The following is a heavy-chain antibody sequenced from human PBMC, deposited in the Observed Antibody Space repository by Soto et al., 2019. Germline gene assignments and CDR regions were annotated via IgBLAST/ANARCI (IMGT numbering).Heavy chain of an antibody. CDR1: GGSISSGGYY. V-gene: IGHV4-31*03. CDR3: ARAPRGGGYYYYGMDV. Sequence: LSLTCTVSGGSISSGGYYWSWIRQHPGKGLEWIGYIYYSGSTYYNPSLKSRVTISVDTSKNQFSLKLSSVTAADTAVYYCARAPRGGGYYYYGMDVWGQGTTVTVSS. D-gene: IGHD2-15*01. J-gene: IGHJ6*02. CDR2: IYYSGST.